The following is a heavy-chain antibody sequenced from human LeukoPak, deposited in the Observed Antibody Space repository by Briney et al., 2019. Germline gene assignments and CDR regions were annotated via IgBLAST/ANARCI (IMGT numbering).Heavy chain of an antibody. Sequence: VASVKVSCKASGYTFTSYDINWVRQATGQGLEWMGGIIPIFGTTNYARKFRGRVTLTADKSTRTAYMELSSLRSEDTAVYYCARDNDSRDPPHFDYWGQGTLVTVSS. V-gene: IGHV1-69*06. CDR3: ARDNDSRDPPHFDY. CDR1: GYTFTSYD. D-gene: IGHD3-16*01. J-gene: IGHJ4*02. CDR2: IIPIFGTT.